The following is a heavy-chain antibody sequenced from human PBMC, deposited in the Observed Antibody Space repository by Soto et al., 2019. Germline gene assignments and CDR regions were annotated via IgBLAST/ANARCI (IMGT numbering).Heavy chain of an antibody. CDR3: ARRRQQQPFGMDV. CDR1: GYSFTSYW. Sequence: SGESLKISCKGSGYSFTSYWIGWVRQMPRKGLEWMGIIYPDDSDTRYSPSFQGQVTISADKSISTAYLQWSSLKASDTAMYYCARRRQQQPFGMDVWGQGTTVTVSS. D-gene: IGHD6-13*01. V-gene: IGHV5-51*01. CDR2: IYPDDSDT. J-gene: IGHJ6*02.